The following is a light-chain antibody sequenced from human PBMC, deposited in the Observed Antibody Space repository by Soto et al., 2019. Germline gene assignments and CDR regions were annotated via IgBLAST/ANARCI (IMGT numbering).Light chain of an antibody. V-gene: IGKV3-15*01. Sequence: EIVMTQSPATLSVSPGERATLSCRASQSVSNNLAWYQQKRGQAPRLLIYGASTRATGFPARFSGSGSGTEFTLTISSLQSEDFAIYYCQQYNNWPRTFGQGTKVDI. CDR1: QSVSNN. J-gene: IGKJ1*01. CDR2: GAS. CDR3: QQYNNWPRT.